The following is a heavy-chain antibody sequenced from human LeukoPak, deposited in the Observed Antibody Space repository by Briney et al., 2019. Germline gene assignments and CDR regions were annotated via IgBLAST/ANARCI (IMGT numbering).Heavy chain of an antibody. CDR2: IKQDGSEK. Sequence: GGSLRLSCAASGFTFSSYGMSWVRQAPGKGLEWVANIKQDGSEKYYVDSVKGRFTISRDNAKNSLYLQMNSLRAEDTAVYYCARDLELLGYWGQGTLVTVSS. V-gene: IGHV3-7*01. D-gene: IGHD1-26*01. CDR3: ARDLELLGY. CDR1: GFTFSSYG. J-gene: IGHJ4*02.